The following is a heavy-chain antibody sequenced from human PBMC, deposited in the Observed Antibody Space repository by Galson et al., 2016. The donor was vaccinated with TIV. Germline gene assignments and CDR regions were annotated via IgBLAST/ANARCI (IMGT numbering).Heavy chain of an antibody. Sequence: TLSLTCTVSGGSISSGNYYWSWIRRPAGKGLEWIGRIHTNGITNYNPSLKNRVTLSADTSENQFSLKLESVTAADTAVYYCARVPPAGHHWYFDLWGRGTLVTVSS. D-gene: IGHD2-15*01. CDR1: GGSISSGNYY. CDR3: ARVPPAGHHWYFDL. V-gene: IGHV4-61*02. CDR2: IHTNGIT. J-gene: IGHJ2*01.